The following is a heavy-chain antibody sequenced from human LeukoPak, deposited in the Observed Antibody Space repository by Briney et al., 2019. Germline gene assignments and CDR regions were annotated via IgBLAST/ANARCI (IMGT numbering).Heavy chain of an antibody. D-gene: IGHD1-26*01. J-gene: IGHJ4*02. Sequence: GGSLRLSCAASGFTVSSNYMSWVRQAPGKGLEWVSVIYSGGSTYYADSVKGRFTISRDNAKNSLYLQMNSLRAEDTAVYYCARGRNHWDPVGASVDYWGQGTLVTVSS. CDR1: GFTVSSNY. CDR2: IYSGGST. CDR3: ARGRNHWDPVGASVDY. V-gene: IGHV3-53*01.